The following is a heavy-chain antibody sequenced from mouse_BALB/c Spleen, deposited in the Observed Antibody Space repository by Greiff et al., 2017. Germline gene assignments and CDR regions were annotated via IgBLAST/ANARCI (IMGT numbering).Heavy chain of an antibody. V-gene: IGHV5-6-5*01. D-gene: IGHD1-2*01. Sequence: EVLLEESGGGLVKPGASLKLSCAASGFTFRSYAMSWVRQTPEQGLEWVASISSGGSTYYPDSVKGRLTIARENARNILYLRRSSLRAEDTSMYYCARFLTTATAFDYWGQGTTLTVSS. CDR1: GFTFRSYA. J-gene: IGHJ2*01. CDR2: ISSGGST. CDR3: ARFLTTATAFDY.